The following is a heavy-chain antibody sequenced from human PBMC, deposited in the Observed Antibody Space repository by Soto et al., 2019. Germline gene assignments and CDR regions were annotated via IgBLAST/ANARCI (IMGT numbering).Heavy chain of an antibody. CDR3: ARGHIMITFGGVISHNWFDP. J-gene: IGHJ5*02. D-gene: IGHD3-16*02. CDR1: GYTLTELS. V-gene: IGHV1-24*01. Sequence: ASVKVSCKVSGYTLTELSMHWVRQAPGKGLEWMGGFDPEDGETIYAQKFQGRVTMTEDTSTDTAYMELSSLRSEDTAVYYCARGHIMITFGGVISHNWFDPWGQGTMVTVYS. CDR2: FDPEDGET.